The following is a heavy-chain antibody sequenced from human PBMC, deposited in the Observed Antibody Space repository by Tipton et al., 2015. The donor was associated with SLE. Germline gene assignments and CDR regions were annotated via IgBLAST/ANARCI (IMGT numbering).Heavy chain of an antibody. J-gene: IGHJ4*02. Sequence: TLSLTCTVSGDSISSGDYFWTWIRQSPGKGLEWIGYIYHTGRTYYNPSLKSRVTMSVDMSKNQFSLNLRSVTAADTAVYYCARWTFVIPKTGFDYWGQGALVTVSS. CDR2: IYHTGRT. D-gene: IGHD2-2*02. CDR3: ARWTFVIPKTGFDY. V-gene: IGHV4-30-4*08. CDR1: GDSISSGDYF.